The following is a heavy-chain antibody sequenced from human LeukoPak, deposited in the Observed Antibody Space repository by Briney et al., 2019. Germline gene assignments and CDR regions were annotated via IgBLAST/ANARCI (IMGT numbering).Heavy chain of an antibody. J-gene: IGHJ6*02. CDR1: GFTVSSNY. CDR2: ISSNGGET. CDR3: ARGRSPRGYYYGMDV. V-gene: IGHV3-64*02. Sequence: PGGSLRLSCAASGFTVSSNYMSWVRQAPGKGLEYVSAISSNGGETYYADSVKGRFTISRDNSKNALYLQMGSLRVEDMAVYYCARGRSPRGYYYGMDVWGQGTTVTVS. D-gene: IGHD1-26*01.